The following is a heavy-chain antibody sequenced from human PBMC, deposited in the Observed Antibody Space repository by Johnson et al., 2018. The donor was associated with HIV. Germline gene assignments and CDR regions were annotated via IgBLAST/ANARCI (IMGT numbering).Heavy chain of an antibody. Sequence: HVQLVESGGGVVQPGGSLRLSCAASGFTFNTYGMHWVRQAPGKGLEWVSFIRYDGSNKYYADSVKGRFTISRDNSKNTLYLQMNSLRSEDTAVYSCAFESGSYFRHAFDVWGQGTMVTVSS. CDR1: GFTFNTYG. V-gene: IGHV3-30*02. J-gene: IGHJ3*01. D-gene: IGHD1-26*01. CDR3: AFESGSYFRHAFDV. CDR2: IRYDGSNK.